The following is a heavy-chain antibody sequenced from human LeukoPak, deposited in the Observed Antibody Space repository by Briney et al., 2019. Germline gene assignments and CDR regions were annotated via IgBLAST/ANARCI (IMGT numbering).Heavy chain of an antibody. CDR3: TRGDYSFDN. Sequence: AGRSLRLSCAASGFTFSTYWMHWVRHVPGKGLVWVSRINSDGSSTSYADSVKGRLTISRDNIKNTLYLQMNSLTAEDTGVYYCTRGDYSFDNWGQGTLVTVSS. CDR2: INSDGSST. D-gene: IGHD2-21*01. CDR1: GFTFSTYW. V-gene: IGHV3-74*01. J-gene: IGHJ4*02.